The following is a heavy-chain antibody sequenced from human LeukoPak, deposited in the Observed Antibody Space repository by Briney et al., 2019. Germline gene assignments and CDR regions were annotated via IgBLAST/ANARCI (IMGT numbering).Heavy chain of an antibody. J-gene: IGHJ4*02. CDR1: GFTFSSYE. V-gene: IGHV3-48*02. D-gene: IGHD2/OR15-2a*01. CDR3: ARGILSGLDY. Sequence: GGSLRLSCAASGFTFSSYEMNWVRQAPGKGLEWVSYISSSSSNIYYAGSVKGRFTISRDNAKNSLYLQMNSLRDEDTAVYYCARGILSGLDYWGQGTLVTVSS. CDR2: ISSSSSNI.